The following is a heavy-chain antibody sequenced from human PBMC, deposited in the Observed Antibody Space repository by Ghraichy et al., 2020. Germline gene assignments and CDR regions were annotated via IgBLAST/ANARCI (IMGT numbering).Heavy chain of an antibody. CDR3: ARDLSLYYPGSTGYYPFDN. V-gene: IGHV3-69-1*01. J-gene: IGHJ4*02. Sequence: GGSLRLSCAASGFTFSNYIMNWVRQTPGKGLEWVSSITSSGFIYSADSVKGRFTISRDNAKNSLYLQMNSLRAEDTAVYFCARDLSLYYPGSTGYYPFDNWGQGTLVTVSS. CDR1: GFTFSNYI. D-gene: IGHD3-22*01. CDR2: ITSSGFI.